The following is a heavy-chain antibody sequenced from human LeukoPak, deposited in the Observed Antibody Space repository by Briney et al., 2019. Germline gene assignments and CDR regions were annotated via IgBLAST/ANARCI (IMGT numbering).Heavy chain of an antibody. CDR3: ARGGRYHDGSGYPPNYLVY. J-gene: IGHJ4*02. Sequence: GGSLRLSCAASLYIYSSYSMNWLRQAPGKGLEWVSSISSSSSYIYYADSVKGRFTISRDNAKNSLYLQMNSLRAEDTAVYYCARGGRYHDGSGYPPNYLVYSGQGTLVTVSS. CDR2: ISSSSSYI. CDR1: LYIYSSYS. D-gene: IGHD3-22*01. V-gene: IGHV3-21*01.